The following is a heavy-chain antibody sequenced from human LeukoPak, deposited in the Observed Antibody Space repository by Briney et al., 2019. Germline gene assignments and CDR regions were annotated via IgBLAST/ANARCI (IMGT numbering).Heavy chain of an antibody. Sequence: GGSLRLSCAASGFTFSRFWMNWVRQAPGRGLEWVANIDQSGGRNNYVDSVKGRSTISRDNAKNSLFLEMSSLRADDTAVCFCARDVEGGTFDIWGQGTTVTVSS. J-gene: IGHJ3*02. D-gene: IGHD3-16*01. V-gene: IGHV3-7*05. CDR1: GFTFSRFW. CDR3: ARDVEGGTFDI. CDR2: IDQSGGRN.